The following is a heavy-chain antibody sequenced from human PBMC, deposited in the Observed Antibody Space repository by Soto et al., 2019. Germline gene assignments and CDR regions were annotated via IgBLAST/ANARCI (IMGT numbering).Heavy chain of an antibody. V-gene: IGHV4-30-4*01. Sequence: SETLSLTCTVSGGSISSGDYYWSWIRQPPGKGLEWIGYIYYSGSTTYNPSLKSRVNISVDTSQNQFSLNLSSVTAADTAVYYCARLGGYYQAFESWGQGTLVTISS. D-gene: IGHD3-22*01. CDR2: IYYSGST. J-gene: IGHJ4*02. CDR3: ARLGGYYQAFES. CDR1: GGSISSGDYY.